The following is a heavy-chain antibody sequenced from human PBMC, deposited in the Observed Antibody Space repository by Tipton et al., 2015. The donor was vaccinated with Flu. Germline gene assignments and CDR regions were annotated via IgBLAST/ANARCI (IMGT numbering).Heavy chain of an antibody. CDR2: LSYSGST. CDR3: ARLSYYDVDLKNFYFDH. CDR1: GGSVNGYF. J-gene: IGHJ4*02. Sequence: TLSLTCTVSGGSVNGYFWSWIRQPPGKGLEWIGGLSYSGSTYYNPSLRSRVVISVDTSKSQFSLMLRSVTTADTAVYYCARLSYYDVDLKNFYFDHWGQGALVTVSS. V-gene: IGHV4-59*05. D-gene: IGHD3-10*02.